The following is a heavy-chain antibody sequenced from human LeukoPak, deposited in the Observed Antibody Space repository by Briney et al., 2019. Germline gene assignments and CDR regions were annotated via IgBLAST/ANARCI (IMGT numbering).Heavy chain of an antibody. Sequence: GSLRLSCAASGFTFSSYWMSWVRQAPGKGLEWVANIKQDGSEKYYVDSVKGRFTISRDNAKNSLYLQMNSLRAEDTAVYYCARDDIYYDILTGYYRAPFDYWGQGTLVTVSS. CDR1: GFTFSSYW. CDR3: ARDDIYYDILTGYYRAPFDY. CDR2: IKQDGSEK. V-gene: IGHV3-7*01. J-gene: IGHJ4*02. D-gene: IGHD3-9*01.